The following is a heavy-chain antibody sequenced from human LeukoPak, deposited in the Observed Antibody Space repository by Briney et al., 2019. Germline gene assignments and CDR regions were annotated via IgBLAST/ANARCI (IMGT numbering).Heavy chain of an antibody. CDR1: GYTFTSYY. D-gene: IGHD4-23*01. V-gene: IGHV1-18*04. CDR3: ARGDYGGNSDLFDY. Sequence: ASVKVSCKASGYTFTSYYMHWVRQAPGQGLEWMGWISAYNGNANYAQKLQGRVTMTTDTSTSTAYMELRSLRSDDTAMYYCARGDYGGNSDLFDYWGQGTLVTVSS. J-gene: IGHJ4*02. CDR2: ISAYNGNA.